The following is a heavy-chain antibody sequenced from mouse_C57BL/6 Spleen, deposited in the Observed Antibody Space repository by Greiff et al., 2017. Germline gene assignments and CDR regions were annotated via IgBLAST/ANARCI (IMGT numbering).Heavy chain of an antibody. V-gene: IGHV1-36*01. CDR2: VYPYNGGT. D-gene: IGHD2-3*01. CDR3: ARRKDGYSYAMDY. Sequence: VQPGPSVKISCKASGFTFTDYYMHWVKQSHGKSLEWIGLVYPYNGGTSYNQKFKGKATLTVDTSSSTAYMELNSLTSEDSAVYYCARRKDGYSYAMDYWGQGTSVTVSS. J-gene: IGHJ4*01. CDR1: GFTFTDYY.